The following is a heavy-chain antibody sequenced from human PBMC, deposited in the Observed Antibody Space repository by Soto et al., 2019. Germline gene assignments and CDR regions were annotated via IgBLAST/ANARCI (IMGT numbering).Heavy chain of an antibody. CDR3: ARGLSWSPYFDL. CDR2: MYYSGTT. J-gene: IGHJ4*02. V-gene: IGHV4-59*01. D-gene: IGHD6-13*01. CDR1: GASITTKS. Sequence: VKLQESGPGLVKPSETLSLTCTVSGASITTKSWNWVRQSPGKGLEWIGYMYYSGTTNYNPSLKSRVTISIDTSKNQISLNLTSVTAADTAIYYCARGLSWSPYFDLWGQGTRVTVSS.